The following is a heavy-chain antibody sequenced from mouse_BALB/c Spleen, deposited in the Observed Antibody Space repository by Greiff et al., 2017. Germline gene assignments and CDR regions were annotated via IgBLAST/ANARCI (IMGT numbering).Heavy chain of an antibody. V-gene: IGHV5-17*02. CDR1: GFTFSSFG. Sequence: VHLVESGGGLVQPGGSRKLSCAASGFTFSSFGMHWVRQAPEKGLEWVAYISSGSSTIYYADTVKGRFTISRDNPKNTLFLQMTSLRSEDTAMYYCARDGYYPYYFDYWGQGTTLTVSS. J-gene: IGHJ2*01. D-gene: IGHD2-3*01. CDR2: ISSGSSTI. CDR3: ARDGYYPYYFDY.